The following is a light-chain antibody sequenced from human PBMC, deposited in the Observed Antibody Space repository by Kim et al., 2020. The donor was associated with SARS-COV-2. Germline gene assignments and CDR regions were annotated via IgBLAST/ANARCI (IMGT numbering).Light chain of an antibody. CDR1: RSISSD. Sequence: LSPGERATLSCRASRSISSDLAWYQQKPGQPPRLLIYDASDRATGIPVRFSGSGSGTDFTLTISSLEPEDCAVYYCQQRGNWPWTFGQGTKVDIK. V-gene: IGKV3-11*01. CDR2: DAS. J-gene: IGKJ1*01. CDR3: QQRGNWPWT.